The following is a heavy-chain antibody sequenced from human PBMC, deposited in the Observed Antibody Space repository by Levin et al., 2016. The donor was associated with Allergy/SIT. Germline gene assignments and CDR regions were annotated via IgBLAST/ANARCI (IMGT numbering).Heavy chain of an antibody. CDR3: ARIVGRGYDGGWSDAFEN. J-gene: IGHJ3*02. V-gene: IGHV1-2*02. Sequence: WVRQAPGQGLEWMGWMNPNSGATKYADDFQDRVTMTRDTSISTAYMELSRLTSDDTATYYCARIVGRGYDGGWSDAFENWGPGTVVTVSS. D-gene: IGHD6-19*01. CDR2: MNPNSGAT.